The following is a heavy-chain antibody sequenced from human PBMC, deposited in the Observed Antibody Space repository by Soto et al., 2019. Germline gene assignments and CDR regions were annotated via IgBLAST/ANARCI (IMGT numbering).Heavy chain of an antibody. CDR2: INPSGGST. D-gene: IGHD2-2*01. V-gene: IGHV1-46*03. CDR1: GYTFTSYY. CDR3: ARDWEPAARAQDFDY. J-gene: IGHJ4*02. Sequence: QVQLVQSGAEVKKPGASVKVSCKASGYTFTSYYMHWVRQAPGQGLEWMGIINPSGGSTSYAQKFQGRVTMTRDTSTSTVYMELSSLRSEATAVYYCARDWEPAARAQDFDYWGQGTLVTVSS.